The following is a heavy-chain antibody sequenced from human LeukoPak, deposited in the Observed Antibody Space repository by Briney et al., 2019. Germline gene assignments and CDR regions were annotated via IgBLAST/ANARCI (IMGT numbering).Heavy chain of an antibody. CDR2: IYHSGST. CDR1: GGSFSGYY. V-gene: IGHV4-34*01. D-gene: IGHD6-19*01. Sequence: SETLSLTCAVYGGSFSGYYWSWIRQPPGKGLEWIASIYHSGSTYYNPSLKSRVTISVDTSKNQFSLKLSSVTAADTAVYYCARRLAVAGADPWGQGTLVTVSS. J-gene: IGHJ5*02. CDR3: ARRLAVAGADP.